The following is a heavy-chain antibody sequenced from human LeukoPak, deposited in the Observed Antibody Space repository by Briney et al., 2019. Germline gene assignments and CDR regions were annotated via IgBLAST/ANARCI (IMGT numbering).Heavy chain of an antibody. Sequence: PGGSLRLSCAASGFTFSSYGMHWVRQAPGKGLEWVSAISGSGGSTYYADSVKGRFTISRDNSKNTLYLQMNSLRAEDTAVYYCAKDHGGPIVVVPAFDYWGQGTLVTVSS. V-gene: IGHV3-23*01. D-gene: IGHD2-2*01. CDR1: GFTFSSYG. CDR2: ISGSGGST. CDR3: AKDHGGPIVVVPAFDY. J-gene: IGHJ4*02.